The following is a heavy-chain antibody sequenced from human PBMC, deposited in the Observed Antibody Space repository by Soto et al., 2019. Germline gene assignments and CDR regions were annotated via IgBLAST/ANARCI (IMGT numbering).Heavy chain of an antibody. Sequence: EVQLLESGGGLVQPGGSLRLSCAASGFTFSSYAMSWVRQAPGKGLEWVSAISGSGGSTYYADSVKGRFTISRDNSKNTLYLQMNSLRAEDTAVYYCAKEDYYGSGSYYKRDWFDPWGQGTLVTVSS. CDR1: GFTFSSYA. J-gene: IGHJ5*02. CDR3: AKEDYYGSGSYYKRDWFDP. D-gene: IGHD3-10*01. V-gene: IGHV3-23*01. CDR2: ISGSGGST.